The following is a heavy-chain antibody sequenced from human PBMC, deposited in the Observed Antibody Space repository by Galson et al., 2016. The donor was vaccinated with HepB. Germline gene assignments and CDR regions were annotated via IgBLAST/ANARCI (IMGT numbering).Heavy chain of an antibody. D-gene: IGHD3-3*01. CDR1: GFSLSTSRMR. CDR2: IDWDDDR. J-gene: IGHJ4*02. Sequence: PALVKPTQTLTLTCTFSGFSLSTSRMRVSWIRQPPGKALEWLARIDWDDDRFYTTSLKTRLTISKDTSKNQVVLTMTNMDPVDTATYYCARQADFNDFVYWGQGTLVTVSS. V-gene: IGHV2-70*04. CDR3: ARQADFNDFVY.